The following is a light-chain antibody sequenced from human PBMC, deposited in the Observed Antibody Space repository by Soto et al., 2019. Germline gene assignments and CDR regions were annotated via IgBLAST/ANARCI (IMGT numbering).Light chain of an antibody. CDR1: QSVASTS. Sequence: EIVLTQSPGTLSLSPGERVTLSCRASQSVASTSLAWYQQKPGQAPRLLLYDASSRATGVPDRFSGSGSGTDFTLTISSLEPEDSAVYYCQHYGSSPLYTFGRGTKLEIK. CDR3: QHYGSSPLYT. CDR2: DAS. V-gene: IGKV3-20*01. J-gene: IGKJ2*01.